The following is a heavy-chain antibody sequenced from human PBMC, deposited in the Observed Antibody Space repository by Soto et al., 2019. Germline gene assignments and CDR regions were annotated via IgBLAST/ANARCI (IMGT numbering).Heavy chain of an antibody. CDR1: GFSFSTFW. J-gene: IGHJ4*02. D-gene: IGHD1-1*01. CDR3: ARGGGNWNANFDY. V-gene: IGHV1-18*01. CDR2: ISSYNDNT. Sequence: VQLVESGGGSVQPGGSLRLSCVTSGFSFSTFWLNWVRQAPGRGLEWMGWISSYNDNTNYAQKFRGRVTMTTDTSTSTAYMELRSLRSDDTAVYYCARGGGNWNANFDYWGQGTLVTVSS.